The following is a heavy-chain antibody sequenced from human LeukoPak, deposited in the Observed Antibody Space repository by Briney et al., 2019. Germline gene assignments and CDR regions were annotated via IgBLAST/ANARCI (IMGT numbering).Heavy chain of an antibody. V-gene: IGHV1-2*04. CDR2: INPNSGGT. Sequence: GASVKVSCKASGYTFTGYYMHWVRQAPGQGLEWMGWINPNSGGTNYTQKFQGWVTMTRDTSISTAYMELSRLRSDDTAVYYCARVLYCSGGSCYGMDVWGQGTTVTVSS. J-gene: IGHJ6*02. D-gene: IGHD2-15*01. CDR3: ARVLYCSGGSCYGMDV. CDR1: GYTFTGYY.